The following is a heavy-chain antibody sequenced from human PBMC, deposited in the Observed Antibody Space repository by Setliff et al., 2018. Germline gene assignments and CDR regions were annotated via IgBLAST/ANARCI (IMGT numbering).Heavy chain of an antibody. V-gene: IGHV1-46*01. J-gene: IGHJ4*02. Sequence: ASVKVSCKASGYIFAGYYMHWVRQAPGQGPEWMGIINPGGGSASYAQKFQGRVTMTRDTSTSTFYMEMTTLSSEDTAIYSCARGGLASADRKGVFELWGQGTLVTVSS. CDR2: INPGGGSA. CDR3: ARGGLASADRKGVFEL. D-gene: IGHD6-13*01. CDR1: GYIFAGYY.